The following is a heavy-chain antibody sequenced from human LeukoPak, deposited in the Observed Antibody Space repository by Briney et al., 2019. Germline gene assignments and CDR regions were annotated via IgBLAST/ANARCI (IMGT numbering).Heavy chain of an antibody. CDR3: ARLWSEGGVDAFDI. CDR2: IYTSGST. Sequence: SETLSLTCTVSGGSISSYYWSWIRQPAGKGLEWIGRIYTSGSTNYNPSLKSRVTISVDTSKNQFSLKLSSVTAADTAVYYCARLWSEGGVDAFDIWGQGTMVTVSS. D-gene: IGHD2-21*01. J-gene: IGHJ3*02. V-gene: IGHV4-4*07. CDR1: GGSISSYY.